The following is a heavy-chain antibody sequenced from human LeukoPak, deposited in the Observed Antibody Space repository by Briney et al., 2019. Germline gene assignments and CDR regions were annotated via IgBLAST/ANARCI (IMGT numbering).Heavy chain of an antibody. Sequence: SETLSLTCSVSGGSISSGTYYWSWIRQPAGKGLEWIGRIYTSGSTNYNPSLKSRVTMSVDTSKNQFSLKLSSVTAADTAVYYCARVERYTSSGPTDPWGQGTLVTVSS. CDR2: IYTSGST. D-gene: IGHD6-13*01. CDR3: ARVERYTSSGPTDP. V-gene: IGHV4-61*02. J-gene: IGHJ5*02. CDR1: GGSISSGTYY.